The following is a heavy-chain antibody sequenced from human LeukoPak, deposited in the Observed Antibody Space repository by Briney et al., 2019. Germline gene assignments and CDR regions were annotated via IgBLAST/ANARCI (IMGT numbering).Heavy chain of an antibody. D-gene: IGHD3-10*01. Sequence: GGSLRLSCAASGFTFRSYEMNWVRQAPGKGLEWGSALSDSGGSTFYADSVKGRFTISRDNSKNTLYLQINRLSAEDTAVYYCAKGGAGSSKSITMIRRTRRYYYYMDVWGKGTTVTVSS. J-gene: IGHJ6*03. CDR3: AKGGAGSSKSITMIRRTRRYYYYMDV. V-gene: IGHV3-23*01. CDR1: GFTFRSYE. CDR2: LSDSGGST.